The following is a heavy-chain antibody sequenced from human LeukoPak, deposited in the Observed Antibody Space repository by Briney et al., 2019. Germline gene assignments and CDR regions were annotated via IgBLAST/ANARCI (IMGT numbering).Heavy chain of an antibody. J-gene: IGHJ4*02. CDR2: IKADGRLT. CDR3: ARDSSYGSGSYNEIDS. CDR1: GFTSSNYW. Sequence: GGPLSLSCAAPGFTSSNYWRHWVPQVPGKGLVWGPHIKADGRLTTYAASGRGRFTISRDNAKNTLYMQMNSLRVEDTAVYYCARDSSYGSGSYNEIDSRGQGTLVTVSS. V-gene: IGHV3-74*01. D-gene: IGHD3-10*01.